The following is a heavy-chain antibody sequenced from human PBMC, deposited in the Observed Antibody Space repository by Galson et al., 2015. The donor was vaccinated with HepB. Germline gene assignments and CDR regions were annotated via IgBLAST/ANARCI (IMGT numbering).Heavy chain of an antibody. J-gene: IGHJ4*02. CDR3: ATVAVAGTSALYY. V-gene: IGHV3-74*01. CDR1: GFTFSSYW. CDR2: INPDGSST. Sequence: SLRLSCAVSGFTFSSYWMHWVRQAPGKGLVWVSRINPDGSSTDYADSVKGRFTISRDNAKNTMYLQMNSLRPEDTAVYYCATVAVAGTSALYYWGQGTLVTVSS. D-gene: IGHD6-19*01.